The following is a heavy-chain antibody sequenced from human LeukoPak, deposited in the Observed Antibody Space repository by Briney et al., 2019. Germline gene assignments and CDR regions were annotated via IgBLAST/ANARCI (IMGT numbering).Heavy chain of an antibody. CDR3: AKAVRYSTTWAAEYFHD. D-gene: IGHD6-13*01. V-gene: IGHV3-23*01. Sequence: GESLRLSCAASGFTFSSHAYAMSWVRQAPGKGLEWVSAITGDGSDTYYANSVKGRFTISRDDSKNTLHLQMNSLRAEDTAVYYCAKAVRYSTTWAAEYFHDWGQGTRVTVSS. CDR1: GFTFSSHAYA. J-gene: IGHJ1*01. CDR2: ITGDGSDT.